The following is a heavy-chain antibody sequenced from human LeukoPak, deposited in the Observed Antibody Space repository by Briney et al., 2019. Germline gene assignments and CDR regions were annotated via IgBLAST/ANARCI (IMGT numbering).Heavy chain of an antibody. CDR2: IRYDGSNK. J-gene: IGHJ4*02. Sequence: GGSLRLSCAATGFTFSSYCMHWVRQAPGKGLEWVAFIRYDGSNKYYADSVKGRFTISRDNAKNTLYLQMNSLRAEDTAVYYCARGLFNLDYWGQGTLVTVSS. D-gene: IGHD3-22*01. V-gene: IGHV3-30*02. CDR3: ARGLFNLDY. CDR1: GFTFSSYC.